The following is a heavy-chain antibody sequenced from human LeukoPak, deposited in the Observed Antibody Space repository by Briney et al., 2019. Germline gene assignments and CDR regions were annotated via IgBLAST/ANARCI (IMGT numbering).Heavy chain of an antibody. V-gene: IGHV4-39*07. D-gene: IGHD3-3*01. CDR2: IYYSGST. CDR1: GGSISSSSYY. J-gene: IGHJ3*02. CDR3: ARDYSTRLNYDFWSGYYIVDAFDI. Sequence: TPSETLSLTCTVSGGSISSSSYYWGWIRQPPGKGLEWIGSIYYSGSTYYNPSLKSRVTISVDTPKNQFSLKLSSVTAADTAVYYCARDYSTRLNYDFWSGYYIVDAFDIWGQGTMVTVSS.